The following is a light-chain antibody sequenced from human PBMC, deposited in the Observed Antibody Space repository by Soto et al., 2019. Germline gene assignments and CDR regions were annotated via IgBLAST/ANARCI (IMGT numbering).Light chain of an antibody. J-gene: IGKJ3*01. CDR2: AAS. Sequence: DIPLTQSPSFLSASVGDRVTITCRASQGISSYLAWYQQKPGKAPNLLIYAASTLQSGVPSRFSGSGSGTEFTLTISSLQPEDFATYYCQQLNSYPPFTFGPGTKVDIK. V-gene: IGKV1-9*01. CDR1: QGISSY. CDR3: QQLNSYPPFT.